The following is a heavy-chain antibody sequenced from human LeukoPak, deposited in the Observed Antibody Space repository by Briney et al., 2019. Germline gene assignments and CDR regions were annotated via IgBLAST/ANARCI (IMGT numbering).Heavy chain of an antibody. CDR3: ARVTGLLPRSNEYSGYDFDY. Sequence: SETLSLTCTVSGGSISSYYWGWIRQPPGKGLEWIGSIYHSGSTYYNPSLKSRVTISVDTSKNQFSLKLSSVTAADTAVYYCARVTGLLPRSNEYSGYDFDYWGQGTLVTVSS. J-gene: IGHJ4*02. D-gene: IGHD5-12*01. V-gene: IGHV4-38-2*02. CDR2: IYHSGST. CDR1: GGSISSYY.